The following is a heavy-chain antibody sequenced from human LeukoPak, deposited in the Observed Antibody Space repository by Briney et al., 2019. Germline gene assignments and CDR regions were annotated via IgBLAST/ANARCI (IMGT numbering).Heavy chain of an antibody. D-gene: IGHD1-1*01. V-gene: IGHV3-7*03. CDR3: AKSTALGTTPNWFDP. CDR1: GFSFNAYW. Sequence: PGGSLRLSCAASGFSFNAYWTAWVRQAPGTGLEWVANINPAGSETFHVDPVKGRFSISRDHAKNLVYLQMNSLRAEDTAVYYCAKSTALGTTPNWFDPWGQGTLVTVSS. CDR2: INPAGSET. J-gene: IGHJ5*02.